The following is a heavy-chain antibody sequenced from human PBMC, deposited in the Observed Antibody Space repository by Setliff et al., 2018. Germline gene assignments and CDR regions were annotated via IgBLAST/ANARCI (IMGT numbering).Heavy chain of an antibody. CDR2: LSDDGSNE. D-gene: IGHD2-15*01. Sequence: GESLKLSCAASGFTVSSFSMHWVRQAPVEGLDWVATLSDDGSNEFYADSVKGRFTIFRDNSKNTLYLQMSSLRPDDTAMYYCARDQFRKSGGLYSWGQGTLVTVSS. J-gene: IGHJ5*02. CDR1: GFTVSSFS. CDR3: ARDQFRKSGGLYS. V-gene: IGHV3-30*03.